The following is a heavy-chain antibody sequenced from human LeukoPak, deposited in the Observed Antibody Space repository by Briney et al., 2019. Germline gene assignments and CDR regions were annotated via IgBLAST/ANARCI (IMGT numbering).Heavy chain of an antibody. J-gene: IGHJ5*02. CDR1: GGSISSYY. Sequence: SETLSLTCTVSGGSISSYYWSWIRQPPGKGLEWIGYVYYSGSTNYNPSLKSRVTISVDTSKNQFSLKLSSVTAADTAVYYCARVVYKNWFDPWGQGTLVTVSS. V-gene: IGHV4-59*01. D-gene: IGHD5-24*01. CDR2: VYYSGST. CDR3: ARVVYKNWFDP.